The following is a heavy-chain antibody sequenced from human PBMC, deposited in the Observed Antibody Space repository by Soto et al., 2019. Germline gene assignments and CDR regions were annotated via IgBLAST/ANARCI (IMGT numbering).Heavy chain of an antibody. Sequence: VGSLRLSCAASGFTFSSYSMNWVRQAPGKGLEWVSSISSSSSYIYYADSVKGRFTISRDNAKNSLFLQMNSLRAEDTAVYYCARVGGLAAAGTVYYYGMDVWGQGTTVTVSS. CDR1: GFTFSSYS. D-gene: IGHD6-13*01. J-gene: IGHJ6*02. CDR3: ARVGGLAAAGTVYYYGMDV. CDR2: ISSSSSYI. V-gene: IGHV3-21*01.